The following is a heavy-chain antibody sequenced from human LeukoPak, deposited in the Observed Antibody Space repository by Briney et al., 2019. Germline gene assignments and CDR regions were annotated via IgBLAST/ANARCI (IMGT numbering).Heavy chain of an antibody. D-gene: IGHD4-17*01. CDR1: GYTFTSYD. Sequence: GASVKVSCKASGYTFTSYDINWVRQATGQGLEWMGWMNPNSGNTGYAQKFQGRVTMTRNTSISTAYMELSSLRSEDTAVYYCARGGDDYYYYYMDVWGKGTTVTVSS. J-gene: IGHJ6*03. V-gene: IGHV1-8*02. CDR3: ARGGDDYYYYYMDV. CDR2: MNPNSGNT.